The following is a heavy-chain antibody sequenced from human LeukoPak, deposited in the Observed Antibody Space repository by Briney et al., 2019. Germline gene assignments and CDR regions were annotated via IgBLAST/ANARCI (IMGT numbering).Heavy chain of an antibody. J-gene: IGHJ6*02. V-gene: IGHV3-9*01. Sequence: GGSLRLSCAASGFTFDDYAMHWVRQAPGKGLEWVSGISWNSGSIGYADSVKGRFTISRDNAKNSLYLQMSSLRAEDTALYYCAKDLGAGYYYGMDVWGQGTTVTVSS. CDR2: ISWNSGSI. CDR1: GFTFDDYA. D-gene: IGHD6-13*01. CDR3: AKDLGAGYYYGMDV.